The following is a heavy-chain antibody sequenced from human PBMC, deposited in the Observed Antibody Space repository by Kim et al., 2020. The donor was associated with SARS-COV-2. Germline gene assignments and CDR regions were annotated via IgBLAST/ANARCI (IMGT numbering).Heavy chain of an antibody. Sequence: TEYAASLKGRFTSSIDDSKNSLYLQMNSLKSEDTSVYYCARGGSYRTFDYWGQGTLVTVSS. J-gene: IGHJ4*02. V-gene: IGHV3-72*01. CDR2: T. CDR3: ARGGSYRTFDY. D-gene: IGHD1-26*01.